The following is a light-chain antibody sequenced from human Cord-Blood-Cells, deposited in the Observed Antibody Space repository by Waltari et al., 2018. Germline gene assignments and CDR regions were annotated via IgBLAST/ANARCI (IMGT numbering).Light chain of an antibody. CDR3: SSYTSSSTWV. CDR1: SSDVGGYNY. Sequence: QSALTQPRSVSGSPGQSVTISCTGTSSDVGGYNYVSWYTQHPGKAPKLMIYDVRKRPSGVPYLFSGSKAGNTASLTISGLLAEDEADYYCSSYTSSSTWVFGGGTKLTVL. V-gene: IGLV2-11*01. CDR2: DVR. J-gene: IGLJ3*02.